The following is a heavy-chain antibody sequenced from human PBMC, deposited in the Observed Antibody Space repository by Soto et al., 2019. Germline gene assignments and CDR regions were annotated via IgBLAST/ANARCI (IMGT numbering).Heavy chain of an antibody. V-gene: IGHV3-74*01. Sequence: EVRLVESGGGLVQPGGPLTLSCAVSGFTLRSYWMHWVRQAPGKGLEWVARIDSDGRSTNYADSVKGRFTISRDNAKNIVSLHMNSLRAEDRAVYYCARGVVVYQQLVRGRDRFDPWGQGTLVTVSS. D-gene: IGHD6-13*01. CDR2: IDSDGRST. CDR1: GFTLRSYW. J-gene: IGHJ5*02. CDR3: ARGVVVYQQLVRGRDRFDP.